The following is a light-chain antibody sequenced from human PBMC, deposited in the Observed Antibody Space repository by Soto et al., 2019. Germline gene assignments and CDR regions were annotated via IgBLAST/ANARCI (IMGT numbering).Light chain of an antibody. CDR1: QSVSSY. Sequence: DIVLTQSPATLSLSPGERATLSCRASQSVSSYLVWFQQKPGQAPRLLIYDASTRATGIPARFSGSGSGTDFTLTISSLEPEDFAVYYCQQRSNWPRTFGPGTKLDIK. J-gene: IGKJ3*01. CDR3: QQRSNWPRT. V-gene: IGKV3-11*01. CDR2: DAS.